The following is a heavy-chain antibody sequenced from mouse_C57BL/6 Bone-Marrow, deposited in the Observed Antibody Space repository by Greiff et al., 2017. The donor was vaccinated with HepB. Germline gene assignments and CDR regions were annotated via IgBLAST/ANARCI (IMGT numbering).Heavy chain of an antibody. Sequence: QVQLQQSGAELVTPGASVKLSCKASGYTFTSYWMHWVKQRPGQGLEWIGMIHPNSGSTNYNEKFKSKATLTVDKSSSTAYMQLSSLTSEDSAVYYCARYYGSSYWYFDVWGTGTTVTVSS. D-gene: IGHD1-1*01. CDR2: IHPNSGST. V-gene: IGHV1-64*01. CDR1: GYTFTSYW. J-gene: IGHJ1*03. CDR3: ARYYGSSYWYFDV.